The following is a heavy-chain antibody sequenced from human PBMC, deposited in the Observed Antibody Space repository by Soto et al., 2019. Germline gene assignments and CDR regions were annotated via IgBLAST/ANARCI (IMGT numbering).Heavy chain of an antibody. Sequence: SETLSLTCTVSGGSISSYYWSWIRQPPGKGLEWIGYIYYSGSTNYNPSLKSRVTISVDTSKNQFSLKLSSVTAADTAVYYCARDLEGAAQFDYWGQGTLVTVSS. CDR2: IYYSGST. V-gene: IGHV4-59*01. CDR1: GGSISSYY. D-gene: IGHD6-6*01. CDR3: ARDLEGAAQFDY. J-gene: IGHJ4*02.